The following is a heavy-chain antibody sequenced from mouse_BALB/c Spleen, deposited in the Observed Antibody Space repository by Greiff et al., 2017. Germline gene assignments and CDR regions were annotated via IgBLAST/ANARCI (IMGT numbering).Heavy chain of an antibody. Sequence: VQLQQSGAELVKPGASVKLSCTASGFNIKDTYMHWVKQRPEQGLEWIGRIDPANGNTKYDPKFQGKATISADTSSNTAYLQLSSLTSEDTAVYYCARREDYYGISPFAYWGQGTLVTVSA. D-gene: IGHD1-1*01. CDR2: IDPANGNT. CDR3: ARREDYYGISPFAY. CDR1: GFNIKDTY. J-gene: IGHJ3*01. V-gene: IGHV14-3*02.